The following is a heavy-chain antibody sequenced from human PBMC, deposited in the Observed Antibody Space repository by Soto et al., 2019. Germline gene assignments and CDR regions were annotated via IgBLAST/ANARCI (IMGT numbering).Heavy chain of an antibody. CDR3: ARSVAVPGAHIDY. CDR2: VYYTGST. Sequence: SETLSLTCSVSGGSISGSYWSWIRQSPGKGLEWLGYVYYTGSTNYSPSLRSRVSISVDTSKNEFSLRLSSVTAADTAVYFCARSVAVPGAHIDYWGQGXQVTVSS. J-gene: IGHJ4*02. D-gene: IGHD6-19*01. V-gene: IGHV4-59*01. CDR1: GGSISGSY.